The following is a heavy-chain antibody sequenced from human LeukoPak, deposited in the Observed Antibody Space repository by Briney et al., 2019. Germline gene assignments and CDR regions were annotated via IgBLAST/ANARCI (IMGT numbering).Heavy chain of an antibody. V-gene: IGHV3-23*01. Sequence: GGSLRLSRAASGFLFGRHAMSWVRQAPGKGLEWVSGISGSGGSTYYADSVKGRFTISRDNSKNTLFLQMNSLRPEYTAVYFCARDPGGYFDYWGQGTLVTLSS. CDR3: ARDPGGYFDY. CDR1: GFLFGRHA. J-gene: IGHJ4*02. D-gene: IGHD3-10*01. CDR2: ISGSGGST.